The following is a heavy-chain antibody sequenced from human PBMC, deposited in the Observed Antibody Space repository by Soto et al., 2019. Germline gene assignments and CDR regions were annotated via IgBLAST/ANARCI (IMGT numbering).Heavy chain of an antibody. CDR2: IFYDGSNK. J-gene: IGHJ4*02. CDR3: ATVGATWYYFQY. Sequence: GGSLRLSCVASGFTFSGYGMHWVRQAPGKGLEWVAFIFYDGSNKYFADSVKGRFTISRDNPKNTLYLQMNNLRAEDTAVYYCATVGATWYYFQYWGQGIQVTVSS. V-gene: IGHV3-30*02. D-gene: IGHD1-26*01. CDR1: GFTFSGYG.